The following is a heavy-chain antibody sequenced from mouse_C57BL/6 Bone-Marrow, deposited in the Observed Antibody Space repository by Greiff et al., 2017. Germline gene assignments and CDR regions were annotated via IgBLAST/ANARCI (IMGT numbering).Heavy chain of an antibody. J-gene: IGHJ1*03. D-gene: IGHD2-1*01. CDR2: IDPNSGGT. CDR1: GYSFTSYW. CDR3: ARVTTIESDWDFDV. V-gene: IGHV1-72*01. Sequence: QVQLQQPGAELVKPGASVTLSCKASGYSFTSYWMHWLKQRPGRGLVWIGRIDPNSGGTKYNEKFKSKATLTVDTSSSPAYMQLSSLTSEDSAVXSCARVTTIESDWDFDVGGTGTTVTVSS.